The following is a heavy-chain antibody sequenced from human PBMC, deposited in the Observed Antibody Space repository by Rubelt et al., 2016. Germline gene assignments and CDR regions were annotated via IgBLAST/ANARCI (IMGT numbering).Heavy chain of an antibody. J-gene: IGHJ4*02. V-gene: IGHV3-23*01. CDR2: ISGSGGST. D-gene: IGHD3/OR15-3a*01. CDR1: GFTFSSYA. CDR3: AKGTGPRRGGTDY. Sequence: EVQLLESGGGLVQPGGSLRLSCAASGFTFSSYAMSWVRQAPGKGLEWVSAISGSGGSTYYADSVKGRFTISSDNAKNTLYLQMNSLRAEDTAVYYCAKGTGPRRGGTDYWGQGTLVTVSS.